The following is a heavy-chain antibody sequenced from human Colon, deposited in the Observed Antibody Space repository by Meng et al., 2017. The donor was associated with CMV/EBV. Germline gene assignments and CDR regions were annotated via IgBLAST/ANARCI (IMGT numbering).Heavy chain of an antibody. V-gene: IGHV1-2*02. Sequence: KAAGYTFSGYFLHWVRQAPGQGLEWMGSINADSGAAKYAQAFEGRVTMTRDTSTSTVYMELSGLRSDDTAVYYCARPTHYDSSGWLYWGQGTLVTVSS. CDR1: GYTFSGYF. J-gene: IGHJ4*02. D-gene: IGHD3-22*01. CDR3: ARPTHYDSSGWLY. CDR2: INADSGAA.